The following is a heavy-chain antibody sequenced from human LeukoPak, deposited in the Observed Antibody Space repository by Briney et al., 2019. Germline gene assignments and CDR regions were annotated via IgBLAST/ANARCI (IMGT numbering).Heavy chain of an antibody. CDR3: AKNTSGTYLDY. V-gene: IGHV3-23*01. CDR1: GFTFSSYA. J-gene: IGHJ4*02. D-gene: IGHD1-26*01. CDR2: ISTSGVST. Sequence: PGGSLRLSFAAPGFTFSSYAMSWVRQAPGKRLEWGSSISTSGVSTNYADSVKGRFTISRDNSKSMVYLQMNSLRAEDTDVYYCAKNTSGTYLDYWGQGILVTVSS.